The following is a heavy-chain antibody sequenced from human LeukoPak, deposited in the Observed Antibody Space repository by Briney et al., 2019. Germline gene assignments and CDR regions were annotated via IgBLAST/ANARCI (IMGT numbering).Heavy chain of an antibody. V-gene: IGHV3-30-3*01. CDR1: GFTFSSYA. Sequence: PGGSLRLSCAASGFTFSSYAMHWVRQAPGKGLEWVAVISYNGSNKYYADSVKGLFTISRDNSKNTLYLQMNSLRAEDTAVYYCARGSSGYYYYYYGMDVWGQGTTVTVSS. D-gene: IGHD3-22*01. CDR3: ARGSSGYYYYYYGMDV. J-gene: IGHJ6*02. CDR2: ISYNGSNK.